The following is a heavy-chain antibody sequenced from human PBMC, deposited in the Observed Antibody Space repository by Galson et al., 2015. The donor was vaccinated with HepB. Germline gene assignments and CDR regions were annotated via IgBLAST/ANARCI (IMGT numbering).Heavy chain of an antibody. CDR3: ARAFAGSGSFPPLAYYGMDI. CDR1: GGSISSYY. J-gene: IGHJ6*02. V-gene: IGHV4-59*08. CDR2: IYYSGST. D-gene: IGHD3-10*01. Sequence: SETLSLTCTVSGGSISSYYWSWIRRPPGKGLEWIGYIYYSGSTNYNPSLKSRVTISVDTSKNQFSLKLTSVAAADTAVYYCARAFAGSGSFPPLAYYGMDIWGQGTTVTVSS.